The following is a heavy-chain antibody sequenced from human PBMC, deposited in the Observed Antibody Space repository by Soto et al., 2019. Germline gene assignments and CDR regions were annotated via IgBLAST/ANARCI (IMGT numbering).Heavy chain of an antibody. J-gene: IGHJ6*03. CDR2: INHSGST. CDR3: ARDPQLELLMSVHYYYYYYMDV. Sequence: PSETLSLTCAVYGGSFSGYYWSWIRQPPGKGLEWIGEINHSGSTNYNPSLKSRVTISVDTSKNQFSLKLSSVTAADTAVYYCARDPQLELLMSVHYYYYYYMDVWGKGTTVTVSS. V-gene: IGHV4-34*01. D-gene: IGHD1-7*01. CDR1: GGSFSGYY.